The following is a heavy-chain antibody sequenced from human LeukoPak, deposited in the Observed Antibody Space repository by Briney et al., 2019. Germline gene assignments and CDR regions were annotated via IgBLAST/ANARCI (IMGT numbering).Heavy chain of an antibody. V-gene: IGHV4-59*01. D-gene: IGHD6-19*01. J-gene: IGHJ3*02. CDR2: IYYSGST. CDR3: ARDRSSGWTGVFDI. Sequence: SETLSLTCNVSGGSISSYYWSWIRQSPGKGLEWIGYIYYSGSTEYNPSLESRVTISIDTSKNHFSLKLSSVTAADTAVYYCARDRSSGWTGVFDIWGRGTMVTGSS. CDR1: GGSISSYY.